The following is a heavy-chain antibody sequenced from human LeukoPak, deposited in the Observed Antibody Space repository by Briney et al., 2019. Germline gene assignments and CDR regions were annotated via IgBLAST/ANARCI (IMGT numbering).Heavy chain of an antibody. CDR2: INPNSGGT. V-gene: IGHV1-2*04. CDR3: AMGGQLVPPLPFDY. CDR1: GYTFTGYY. Sequence: GTSVKVSCKASGYTFTGYYMHWVRQAPGQGLEWMGWINPNSGGTNYAQKFQGWVTMTRDTSISTAHMELRSLRSDDTAVYYCAMGGQLVPPLPFDYWGQGTLVTVSS. J-gene: IGHJ4*02. D-gene: IGHD6-13*01.